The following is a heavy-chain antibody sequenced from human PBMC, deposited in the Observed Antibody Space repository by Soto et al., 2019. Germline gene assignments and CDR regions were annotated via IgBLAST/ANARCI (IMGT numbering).Heavy chain of an antibody. D-gene: IGHD6-13*01. Sequence: EVQLLESGGGLVQPGGSLRLFCADSGFTFSNYPMSWVRQAPGKGLESVSVIMGGGGSTYYADSVKGRCTISRDDSKSMGFLQMNSLSADDTATYCCAKGGTSLYFDYRGPSTLVTVTS. V-gene: IGHV3-23*01. CDR3: AKGGTSLYFDY. J-gene: IGHJ4*02. CDR2: IMGGGGST. CDR1: GFTFSNYP.